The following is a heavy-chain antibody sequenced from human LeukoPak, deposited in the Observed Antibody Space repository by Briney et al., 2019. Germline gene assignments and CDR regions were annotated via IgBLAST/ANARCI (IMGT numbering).Heavy chain of an antibody. D-gene: IGHD2-2*01. CDR2: INPNSGGT. J-gene: IGHJ4*02. Sequence: ASVKVSCKASGYTFTGYYMHWVRQAPGQGLEWMGWINPNSGGTNYAQKFQGRVTMTRDTSISAAFLELSMLTSDDTAVYYCARGGSTIVVVPASNLPSDYWGQGTLVTVSS. CDR3: ARGGSTIVVVPASNLPSDY. V-gene: IGHV1-2*02. CDR1: GYTFTGYY.